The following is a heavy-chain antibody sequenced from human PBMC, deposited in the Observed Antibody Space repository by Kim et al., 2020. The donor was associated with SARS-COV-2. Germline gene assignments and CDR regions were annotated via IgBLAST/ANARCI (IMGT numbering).Heavy chain of an antibody. Sequence: ASVKVSCKASGYTFTTYAVHWVRQAPGQRLEWMGWINGGSGNTKYSQTFQGRVTISRDTSASTSYMELSSLRSEDTAVYYCARDRDGNGGYGAFDYWGQGTLVTVSS. CDR1: GYTFTTYA. CDR2: INGGSGNT. J-gene: IGHJ4*01. V-gene: IGHV1-3*01. CDR3: ARDRDGNGGYGAFDY. D-gene: IGHD5-12*01.